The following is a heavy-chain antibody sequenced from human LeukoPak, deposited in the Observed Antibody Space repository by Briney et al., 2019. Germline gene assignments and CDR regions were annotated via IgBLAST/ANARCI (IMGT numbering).Heavy chain of an antibody. D-gene: IGHD6-13*01. J-gene: IGHJ4*02. CDR2: IYSSGST. Sequence: PSETPSLTCTVSGGSISNSYWSWIRQPAGKGLEWIGRIYSSGSTNYNPSLKSRVTMSVDTSKNQFSLKVTSVTAADTAVYYCARDPVAAAGVDFDYWGQGTLVTVSS. CDR1: GGSISNSY. V-gene: IGHV4-4*07. CDR3: ARDPVAAAGVDFDY.